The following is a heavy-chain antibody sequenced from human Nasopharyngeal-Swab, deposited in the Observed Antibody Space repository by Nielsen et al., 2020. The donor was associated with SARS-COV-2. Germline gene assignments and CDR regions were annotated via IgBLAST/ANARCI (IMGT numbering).Heavy chain of an antibody. CDR1: AHTSTTYA. D-gene: IGHD4-17*01. Sequence: VKVSCTAPAHTSTTYAISWVRQAPGQGLEWMGWISAYNGNTNYAQKLQGRVTMTTDTSTSTAYMELRSLRSDDTAVYYCARDDYYGDYRAYWGQGTLVTVSS. CDR3: ARDDYYGDYRAY. CDR2: ISAYNGNT. J-gene: IGHJ4*02. V-gene: IGHV1-18*01.